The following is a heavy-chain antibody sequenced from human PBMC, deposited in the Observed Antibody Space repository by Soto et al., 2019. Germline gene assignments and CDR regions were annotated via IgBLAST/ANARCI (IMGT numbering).Heavy chain of an antibody. J-gene: IGHJ6*02. CDR1: GGSISSYY. CDR2: IYYSGST. V-gene: IGHV4-59*01. D-gene: IGHD1-26*01. CDR3: ARDRKAGATACYYYYGMDV. Sequence: SETLSLTCTVSGGSISSYYWSWIRQPPGKGLEWIGYIYYSGSTNYNPSLKSRVTISVDTSKNQFSLKLSSVTAADTAVYYCARDRKAGATACYYYYGMDVWGQGTTVTVSS.